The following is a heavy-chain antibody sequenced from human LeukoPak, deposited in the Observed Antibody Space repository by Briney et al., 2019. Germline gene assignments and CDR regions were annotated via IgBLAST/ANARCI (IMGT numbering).Heavy chain of an antibody. CDR1: GYTFTGYY. D-gene: IGHD4-17*01. CDR2: INPNSGGT. J-gene: IGHJ4*02. Sequence: ASVKVSCKASGYTFTGYYMHWVRQVPGQGLEWMGWINPNSGGTNYAQKFQGRVTMTRDTSISTAYMELSRLRSDDTAVYYCAREMGDYGDSYVTGLSLWGQGTLVTVSS. V-gene: IGHV1-2*02. CDR3: AREMGDYGDSYVTGLSL.